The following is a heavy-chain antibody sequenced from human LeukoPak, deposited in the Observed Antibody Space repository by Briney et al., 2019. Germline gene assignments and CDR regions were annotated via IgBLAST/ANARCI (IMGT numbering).Heavy chain of an antibody. CDR1: GYTLTELS. CDR3: ATVSPHYYDSSGRNHYYYGMDV. D-gene: IGHD3-22*01. V-gene: IGHV1-24*01. CDR2: FDPEDGET. Sequence: GASVKVSCKVSGYTLTELSMHWVRQAPGKGLEWMGGFDPEDGETIYAQKFQGRVTMTEDTSTDTAYMELSSLRSEDTAVYYCATVSPHYYDSSGRNHYYYGMDVWGQGTTVTVSS. J-gene: IGHJ6*02.